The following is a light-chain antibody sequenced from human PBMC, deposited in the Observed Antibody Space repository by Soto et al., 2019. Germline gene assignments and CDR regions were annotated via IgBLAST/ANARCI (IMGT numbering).Light chain of an antibody. J-gene: IGKJ2*01. Sequence: EIVLTQSPATLSLSPGERATLSCRASQSVSSYLAWYQQKPGQAPRLIIYDASSRATGIPAKLSGSGSGTDFTLTISSLEPEDFAVYYCQQRSNWRYSFGQGTKLEIK. CDR1: QSVSSY. V-gene: IGKV3-11*01. CDR2: DAS. CDR3: QQRSNWRYS.